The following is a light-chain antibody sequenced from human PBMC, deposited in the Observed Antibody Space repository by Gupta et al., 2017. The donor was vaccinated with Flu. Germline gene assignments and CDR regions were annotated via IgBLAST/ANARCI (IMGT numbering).Light chain of an antibody. Sequence: SLGERATINCKSSQNVFYSSNNKNYLAWYQQKPGQPPKLLIYWASTRESGVPDRFSGSGSGTDFTLTISSLQAEDVAVYYCQQYDSTPPTFGQGTRLEIK. V-gene: IGKV4-1*01. CDR3: QQYDSTPPT. CDR1: QNVFYSSNNKNY. J-gene: IGKJ5*01. CDR2: WAS.